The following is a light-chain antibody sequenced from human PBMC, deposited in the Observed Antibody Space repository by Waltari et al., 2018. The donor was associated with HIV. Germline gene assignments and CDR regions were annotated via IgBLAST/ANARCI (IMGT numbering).Light chain of an antibody. CDR3: QEFDDDSWS. V-gene: IGKV3-20*01. CDR2: GTS. Sequence: VLTQSPGTLSLSPGERANLSCRASRSVGSTYFGWYQQKSGQPPRLLVYGTSNRVAGIPDRFSGSGSGTDFTLTISRLEPEDSAVYYCQEFDDDSWSFGHGTKVEI. J-gene: IGKJ1*01. CDR1: RSVGSTY.